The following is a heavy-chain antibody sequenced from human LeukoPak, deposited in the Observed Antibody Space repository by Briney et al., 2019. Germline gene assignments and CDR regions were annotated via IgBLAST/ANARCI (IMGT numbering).Heavy chain of an antibody. V-gene: IGHV1-2*02. CDR2: INPNSDDT. Sequence: GASVKVSCKASGYTFTGYYMHWVRQAPGQGLEWMGWINPNSDDTNYAQKFQGRVTMTRDTSISTAYMELSRLRSDDTAVYYCASSRVGAQYDFDYWGQGTLVTVSS. J-gene: IGHJ4*02. CDR3: ASSRVGAQYDFDY. D-gene: IGHD1-26*01. CDR1: GYTFTGYY.